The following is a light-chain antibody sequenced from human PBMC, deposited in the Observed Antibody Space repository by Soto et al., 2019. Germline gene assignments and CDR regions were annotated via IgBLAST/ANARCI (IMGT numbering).Light chain of an antibody. CDR2: GTS. Sequence: EIVMTQSPATLSVSPGERATLSCRASQSVSTNLAWYQQKPGQAPRLLMYGTSTRATGIPARFSGSGSGTEFTLTISSLQSEDFAVYYCQQYSDWLLYTFGQGTKLEIK. J-gene: IGKJ2*01. CDR3: QQYSDWLLYT. V-gene: IGKV3-15*01. CDR1: QSVSTN.